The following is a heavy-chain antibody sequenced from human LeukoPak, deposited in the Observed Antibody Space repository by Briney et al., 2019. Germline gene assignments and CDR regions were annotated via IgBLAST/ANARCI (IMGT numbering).Heavy chain of an antibody. V-gene: IGHV3-23*01. CDR1: AFTLSTYA. Sequence: PGGSLRLSCAASAFTLSTYAMSWVRQAPGKGLEWVSVISDSDGSTYFADSVKGRFTISRDNSRNTLYLQMSSLRADDTAVYYCVARGGASVLYYFDFWGQGTLVTVSS. CDR2: ISDSDGST. D-gene: IGHD3-10*01. CDR3: VARGGASVLYYFDF. J-gene: IGHJ4*02.